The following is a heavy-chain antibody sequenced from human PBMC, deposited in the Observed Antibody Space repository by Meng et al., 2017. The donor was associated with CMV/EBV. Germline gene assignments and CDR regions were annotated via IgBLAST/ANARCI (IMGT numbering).Heavy chain of an antibody. CDR2: IYYSGST. D-gene: IGHD3-10*01. J-gene: IGHJ4*02. V-gene: IGHV4-59*01. CDR1: GGSISSYY. Sequence: SETLSLTCTVSGGSISSYYWSWIRQPPGKGLEWIGYIYYSGSTNYNPSLKSRVTISVDTSKNQFSLKLISVTAADTAVYYCARVGVGESFDYWGQGTLVTVSS. CDR3: ARVGVGESFDY.